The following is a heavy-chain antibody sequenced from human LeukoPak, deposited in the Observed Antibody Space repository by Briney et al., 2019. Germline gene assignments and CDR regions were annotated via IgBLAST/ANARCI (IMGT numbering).Heavy chain of an antibody. CDR3: ARGLPSYYGMDV. J-gene: IGHJ6*02. CDR1: GGSFSGYY. Sequence: SETLSLTCAVYGGSFSGYYWSWIRQPPGKGLEWIGEINHSGSTNYNPSLKSRVTISVDTSKNQFSLKLSSVTAADTAVYYCARGLPSYYGMDVWGQGTTVTVSS. CDR2: INHSGST. V-gene: IGHV4-34*01.